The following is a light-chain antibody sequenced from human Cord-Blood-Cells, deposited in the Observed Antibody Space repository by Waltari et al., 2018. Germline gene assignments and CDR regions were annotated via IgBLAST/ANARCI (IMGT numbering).Light chain of an antibody. CDR1: QSVSSY. V-gene: IGKV3-11*01. CDR3: QQRSNWPIT. CDR2: DAS. J-gene: IGKJ5*01. Sequence: EIVLTQSPATLSLSPGERATLSCRASQSVSSYLAWYQQKPGQAPRLLIYDASNRATGIPARLSGSGAGTDFTLTISSLGPEDFAVYYCQQRSNWPITFGQGIRLEI.